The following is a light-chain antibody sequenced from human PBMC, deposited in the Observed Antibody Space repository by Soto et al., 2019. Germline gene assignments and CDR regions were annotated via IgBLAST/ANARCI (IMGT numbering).Light chain of an antibody. J-gene: IGKJ1*01. CDR1: QSVSSTY. CDR3: QQYGSSPRT. Sequence: ENVLTQSPGTLSFSPGEKATPSCRARQSVSSTYLAWYQQKPGQAPKLLIYGASSRATGIPDRFSGSGSGTDFTLIISRLEPEDFAVYYCQQYGSSPRTFGQGTKVDIK. V-gene: IGKV3-20*01. CDR2: GAS.